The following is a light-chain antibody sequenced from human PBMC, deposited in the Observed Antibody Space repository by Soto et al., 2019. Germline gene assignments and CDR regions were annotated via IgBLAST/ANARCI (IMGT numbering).Light chain of an antibody. CDR2: KVS. CDR3: MQGTRWPLT. CDR1: ESLVYSDGNTY. Sequence: DVVLTQSPLSLPVTLGQPASMSCRSNESLVYSDGNTYLNWFQQRPGQSPRRLIYKVSNRDSGVPDRFSGSGSGTDFKLKISRVEAEDVGVYYCMQGTRWPLTVGGGTKVEIK. J-gene: IGKJ4*01. V-gene: IGKV2-30*01.